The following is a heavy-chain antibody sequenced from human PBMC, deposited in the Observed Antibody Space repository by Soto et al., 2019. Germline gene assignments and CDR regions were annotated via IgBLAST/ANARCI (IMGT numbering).Heavy chain of an antibody. CDR2: IYYSGST. Sequence: SETLSLTCTVSGGSISSGGYYWSWIRQHPGRGLEWIGYIYYSGSTYYNPSLKSRVTISVDTSKNQFSLKLSSVTAADTAVYYCARETVTSSIAAATQPYFEYWGQGTLVTVSS. CDR1: GGSISSGGYY. J-gene: IGHJ4*02. CDR3: ARETVTSSIAAATQPYFEY. D-gene: IGHD6-13*01. V-gene: IGHV4-31*03.